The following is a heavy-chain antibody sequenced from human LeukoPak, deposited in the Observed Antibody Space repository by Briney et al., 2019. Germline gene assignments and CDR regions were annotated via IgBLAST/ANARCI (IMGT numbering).Heavy chain of an antibody. D-gene: IGHD5-18*01. V-gene: IGHV4-30-2*01. CDR1: GGSISSGGYS. CDR2: IYHSGST. Sequence: SQTLSLTCAVSGGSISSGGYSWSWIRQPPGKGLVWIGYIYHSGSTYYNPSLKSRVTISVDRSKNQFSLKLSSVTAADTAVYYCARGVGGYSYGYFGYWGQGTLVTVSS. J-gene: IGHJ4*02. CDR3: ARGVGGYSYGYFGY.